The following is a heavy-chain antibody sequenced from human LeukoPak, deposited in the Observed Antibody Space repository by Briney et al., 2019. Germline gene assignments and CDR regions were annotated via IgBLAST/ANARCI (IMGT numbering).Heavy chain of an antibody. J-gene: IGHJ4*02. CDR1: GGTFSSYA. D-gene: IGHD5-12*01. Sequence: SVMVSCKASGGTFSSYAISWVRQAPGQGLEWMGRIIPILGIANYAQKFQGRVTITADKSTSTAYMELSSLRSEDTAVYYCAEGYSGYRYFDYWGQGTLVTVSS. CDR2: IIPILGIA. CDR3: AEGYSGYRYFDY. V-gene: IGHV1-69*04.